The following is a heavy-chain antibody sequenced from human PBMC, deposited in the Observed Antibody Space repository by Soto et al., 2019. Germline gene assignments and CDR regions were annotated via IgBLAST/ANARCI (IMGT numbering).Heavy chain of an antibody. V-gene: IGHV1-69*01. CDR2: IIPIFGTA. CDR3: ASVGLRSGRYCSSTSCYSMAWLDP. D-gene: IGHD2-2*01. J-gene: IGHJ5*02. CDR1: GGTFSSYA. Sequence: QVQLVQSGAEVKKPGSSVKVSCKASGGTFSSYAISWVRQAPGQGLEWMGGIIPIFGTANYAQKFQGRVTSTGAQSTSTAYMELSSVRCEDTAVDYGASVGLRSGRYCSSTSCYSMAWLDPWGQGTLVTVSS.